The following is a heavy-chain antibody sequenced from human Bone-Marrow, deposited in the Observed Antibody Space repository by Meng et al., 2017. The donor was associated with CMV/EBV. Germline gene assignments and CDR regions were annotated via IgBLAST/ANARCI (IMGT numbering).Heavy chain of an antibody. CDR1: GYTFTSYY. CDR2: INPSGGST. V-gene: IGHV1-46*01. J-gene: IGHJ6*02. D-gene: IGHD2-2*01. CDR3: ARDPGGCSSTSCYNYYYYGMDV. Sequence: ASVKVSCKASGYTFTSYYMHWVRQAPGQGLEWMGIINPSGGSTSYAQKFQGRVTMTRDTSTSTVYMELSSLRSEDTAVYYCARDPGGCSSTSCYNYYYYGMDVWGQGTTVTVSS.